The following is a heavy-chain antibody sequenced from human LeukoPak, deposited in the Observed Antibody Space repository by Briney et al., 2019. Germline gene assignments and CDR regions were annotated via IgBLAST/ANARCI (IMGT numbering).Heavy chain of an antibody. CDR2: IKTDGSEK. Sequence: GGSLRLSCEASGFTFSSYWMSWVRQAPGKGLEWVANIKTDGSEKYYVDSVKGRFTISRDNAKNSLYLQMNSLRAEDAAVYYCARDYTGYFPWGQGTLVIVSS. D-gene: IGHD3-9*01. V-gene: IGHV3-7*03. CDR1: GFTFSSYW. J-gene: IGHJ5*02. CDR3: ARDYTGYFP.